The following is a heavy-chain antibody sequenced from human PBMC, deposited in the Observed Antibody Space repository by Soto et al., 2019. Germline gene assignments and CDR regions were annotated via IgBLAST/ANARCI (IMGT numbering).Heavy chain of an antibody. V-gene: IGHV5-51*01. CDR1: GYIYTSDW. Sequence: VGSQKISGKGSGYIYTSDWGGRVRQKTGRGLGWMGIINRADAETNYSPSFQGQVTISADRSTSTAFLQWSTLKASDTAMYYCVRRAEGRPGDGYYYVALDVWGQGTTVTVSS. J-gene: IGHJ6*02. CDR2: INRADAET. CDR3: VRRAEGRPGDGYYYVALDV. D-gene: IGHD6-6*01.